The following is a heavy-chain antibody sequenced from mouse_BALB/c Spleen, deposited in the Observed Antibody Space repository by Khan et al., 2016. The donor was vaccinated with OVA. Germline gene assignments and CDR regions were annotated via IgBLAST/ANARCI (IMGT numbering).Heavy chain of an antibody. D-gene: IGHD1-1*01. CDR1: GYSFTGYF. CDR3: SRKNGSDFDY. CDR2: INPHIGET. J-gene: IGHJ2*01. Sequence: EVQLQESGPELVKPGASVKISCKASGYSFTGYFMNWVMQSHGKSLEWIGRINPHIGETFYNQKFKGKAILTVDESSSTVHMELRSLASEDSAVYYCSRKNGSDFDYWGQGTTCTGSA. V-gene: IGHV1-20*02.